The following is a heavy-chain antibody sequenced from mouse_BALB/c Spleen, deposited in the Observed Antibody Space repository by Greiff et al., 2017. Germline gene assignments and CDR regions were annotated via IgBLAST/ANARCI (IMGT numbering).Heavy chain of an antibody. D-gene: IGHD2-10*01. J-gene: IGHJ4*01. CDR2: ISYSGST. V-gene: IGHV3-8*02. CDR3: ARAYYGNPYAMDY. Sequence: EVKLQESGPSLVKPSQTLSLTCSVTGDSITSGYWNWIRKFPGNKLEYMGYISYSGSTYYNPSLKSRISITRDTSKNQYYLQLNSVTTEDTATYYCARAYYGNPYAMDYWGQGTSVTVSS. CDR1: GDSITSGY.